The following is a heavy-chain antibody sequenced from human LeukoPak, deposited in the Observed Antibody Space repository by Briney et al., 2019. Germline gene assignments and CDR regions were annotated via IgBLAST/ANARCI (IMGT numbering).Heavy chain of an antibody. V-gene: IGHV7-4-1*02. J-gene: IGHJ4*02. CDR1: GYTFTNYA. CDR2: IHPSTGNP. D-gene: IGHD6-19*01. Sequence: ASVKVSCKAFGYTFTNYAMNWVRQAPGQGLEWMGWIHPSTGNPTYAQAFTGRFAFSLDTSVSTTYLQISSLKTEDTAVYYCARDPWLDNWGQGTLVTVSS. CDR3: ARDPWLDN.